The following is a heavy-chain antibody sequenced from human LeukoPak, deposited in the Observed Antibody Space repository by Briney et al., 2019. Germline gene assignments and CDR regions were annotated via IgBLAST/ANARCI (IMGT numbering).Heavy chain of an antibody. J-gene: IGHJ6*03. V-gene: IGHV1-69*13. D-gene: IGHD3-16*01. CDR2: IIPIFGTA. CDR3: AREVEFWGDYYYMDV. CDR1: GGTFSSYA. Sequence: GASVKVSCKASGGTFSSYAISWVRQAPGQGLEWMGGIIPIFGTANYAQKFQGRVTITADEPTSTAYMELSSLRSEDTAVYYCAREVEFWGDYYYMDVWGKGTTVTVSS.